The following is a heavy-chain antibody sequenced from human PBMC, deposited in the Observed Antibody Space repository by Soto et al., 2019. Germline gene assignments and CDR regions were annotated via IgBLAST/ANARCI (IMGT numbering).Heavy chain of an antibody. D-gene: IGHD3-10*01. Sequence: PSETLSLSCTVSGGSISSYYWRWIRQPPGKGLEWIGYIYYSGSTNYNPSLKSRVTISVDTSKNQFSLKLSSGTAADTAVYYCARDSMVRGVIPASPFDIWGQGTTVPVSS. J-gene: IGHJ3*02. CDR1: GGSISSYY. CDR2: IYYSGST. V-gene: IGHV4-59*01. CDR3: ARDSMVRGVIPASPFDI.